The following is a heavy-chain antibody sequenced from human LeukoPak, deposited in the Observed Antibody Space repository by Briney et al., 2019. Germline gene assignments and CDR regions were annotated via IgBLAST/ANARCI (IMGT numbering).Heavy chain of an antibody. V-gene: IGHV1-18*01. J-gene: IGHJ5*02. CDR3: ARDPPILGGWTSDWFDP. CDR2: ISAYNGNT. D-gene: IGHD1-26*01. CDR1: GYTFTSYG. Sequence: ASVKVSCKASGYTFTSYGISWVRQAPGQGLEWMGWISAYNGNTNYAQKLQGRVTMTTDTSTNTAYMELRSLRSDDTAVYYCARDPPILGGWTSDWFDPWGQGTLVTVSS.